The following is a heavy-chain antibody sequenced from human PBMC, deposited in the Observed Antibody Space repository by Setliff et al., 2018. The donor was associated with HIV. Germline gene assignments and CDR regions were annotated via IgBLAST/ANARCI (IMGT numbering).Heavy chain of an antibody. CDR3: ARAGYNSRPYYFDY. V-gene: IGHV4-59*01. Sequence: SETLSLTCAVYGGSFSDYSWNWIRQTPEKGLEWIAYIYYSGSTSYNPSLKSRVTVSIDTSKNQFSLKLNSVTAADTAVYYCARAGYNSRPYYFDYWVQGTLVTVSS. D-gene: IGHD6-13*01. CDR1: GGSFSDYS. J-gene: IGHJ4*02. CDR2: IYYSGST.